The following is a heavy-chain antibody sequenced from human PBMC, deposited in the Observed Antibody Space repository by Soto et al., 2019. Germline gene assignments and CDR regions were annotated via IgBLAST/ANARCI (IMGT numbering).Heavy chain of an antibody. J-gene: IGHJ6*02. CDR3: ASHGLRAARRDYYYYGMDV. V-gene: IGHV1-69*12. CDR2: IIPIFGTA. CDR1: GGTFSSYA. D-gene: IGHD6-6*01. Sequence: QVQLVQSGAEVKKPGSSVKVSCKASGGTFSSYAISWVRQAPGQGLEWMGGIIPIFGTANYAQKFQGRVTITADESTSTVYMELSSLRSEDTAVYYCASHGLRAARRDYYYYGMDVWGQGTTVTVSS.